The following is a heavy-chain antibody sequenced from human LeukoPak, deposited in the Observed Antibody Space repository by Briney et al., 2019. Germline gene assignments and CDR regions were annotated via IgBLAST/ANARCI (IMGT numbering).Heavy chain of an antibody. J-gene: IGHJ4*02. V-gene: IGHV4-30-4*01. CDR1: GGSISSGDYY. CDR3: ARGFRGVMFDY. CDR2: IYYSGIA. D-gene: IGHD3-16*01. Sequence: SETLSLTCTVSGGSISSGDYYWSWIRQHPGKGLEWIGYIYYSGIAYYNPSLKSRVTISVDTSKNQFSLNLSSVTAADTAVYYCARGFRGVMFDYWGQGTLVTVSS.